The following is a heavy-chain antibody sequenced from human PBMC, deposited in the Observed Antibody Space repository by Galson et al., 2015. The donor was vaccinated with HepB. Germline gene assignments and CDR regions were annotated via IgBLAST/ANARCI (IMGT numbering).Heavy chain of an antibody. CDR2: ISAYNGNT. CDR3: ARDFLPCGAAGTELWFDP. Sequence: SVKVSCKASGYTFTSYGISWVRQAPGQGLEWMGWISAYNGNTNYAQKLQGRVTMTTDTSTSTAYMELRSLRSDDTAVYYCARDFLPCGAAGTELWFDPWGQGTLVTVSS. D-gene: IGHD6-13*01. CDR1: GYTFTSYG. J-gene: IGHJ5*02. V-gene: IGHV1-18*04.